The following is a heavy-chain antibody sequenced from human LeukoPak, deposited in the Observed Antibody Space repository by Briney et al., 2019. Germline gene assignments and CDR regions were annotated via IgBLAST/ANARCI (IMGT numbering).Heavy chain of an antibody. D-gene: IGHD3-10*01. CDR2: INPNSGGT. CDR1: GYTFTGYY. CDR3: ATDASGSGSNYYYGMDV. Sequence: ASVKVSCKASGYTFTGYYMHWVRQAPGQGLEWMGWINPNSGGTNYAQKFQGWVTMTRDTSISTAYMELSRLRSDDTAVYYCATDASGSGSNYYYGMDVWGQGTTVTVSS. J-gene: IGHJ6*02. V-gene: IGHV1-2*04.